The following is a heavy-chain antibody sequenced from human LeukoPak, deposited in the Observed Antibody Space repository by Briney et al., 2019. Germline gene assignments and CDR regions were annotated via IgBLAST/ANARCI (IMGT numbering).Heavy chain of an antibody. CDR1: GFTFSSHW. CDR3: AREVAAAGASYHYGMDV. D-gene: IGHD6-13*01. Sequence: GGSLRLSCAASGFTFSSHWMHWVRQAPGKGLEWVAVISYDGSNKYYADSVKGRFTISRDNSKNTLFLQMNSLRAEDTAVYYCAREVAAAGASYHYGMDVWGQGTTVTVSS. J-gene: IGHJ6*02. CDR2: ISYDGSNK. V-gene: IGHV3-30*03.